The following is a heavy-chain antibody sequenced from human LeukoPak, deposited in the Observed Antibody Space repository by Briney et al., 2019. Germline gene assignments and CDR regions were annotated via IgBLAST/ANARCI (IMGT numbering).Heavy chain of an antibody. CDR3: AKGQYYYDSSGDAFDI. V-gene: IGHV3-23*01. CDR1: GFTFSSYA. D-gene: IGHD3-22*01. CDR2: ISGSGGST. J-gene: IGHJ3*02. Sequence: GSLRLSCAASGFTFSSYAMSWVRQAPGKGLEWVSAISGSGGSTYYADSVKGRFTISRDNSKNTLYLQMNSLRAEDTAVYYCAKGQYYYDSSGDAFDIWGQGTMVTVSS.